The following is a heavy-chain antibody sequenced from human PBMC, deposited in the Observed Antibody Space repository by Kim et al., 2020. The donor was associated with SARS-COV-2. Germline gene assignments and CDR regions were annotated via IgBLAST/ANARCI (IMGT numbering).Heavy chain of an antibody. V-gene: IGHV4-39*01. J-gene: IGHJ6*03. Sequence: NPSLKSRVTIPVDTSKNQFSLKLSSVTAADTAVYYCARLHPTNYYYYYMDVWGKGTTVTVSS. CDR3: ARLHPTNYYYYYMDV.